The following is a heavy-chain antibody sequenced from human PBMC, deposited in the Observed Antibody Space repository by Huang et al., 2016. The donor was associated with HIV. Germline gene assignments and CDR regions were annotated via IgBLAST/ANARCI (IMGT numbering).Heavy chain of an antibody. CDR1: GFTFSGYG. Sequence: QVHLVESGGGVVQPGRSLRLSCAASGFTFSGYGMHWVRQAPGKGLGWVAVITFDGKNKYYADSVGGRFTVSRDNSQNTVSLQMNTLRAEDTAVYYCAKDNDLYYFDYWGQGTLVTVSS. J-gene: IGHJ4*02. D-gene: IGHD1-1*01. CDR3: AKDNDLYYFDY. CDR2: ITFDGKNK. V-gene: IGHV3-30*18.